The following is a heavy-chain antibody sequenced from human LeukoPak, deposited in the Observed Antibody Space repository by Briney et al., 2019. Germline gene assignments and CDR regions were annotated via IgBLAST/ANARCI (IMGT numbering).Heavy chain of an antibody. Sequence: GESLKISCKGSGYSFTNYWIAWVRQMPGKGLEWMGIISPGDSDTRYSPSFQGQVTISADKSISTAYLQWSSLKASDTAMYYCARQRVPAAIRFDYWGQGTLVTVSS. J-gene: IGHJ4*02. CDR3: ARQRVPAAIRFDY. D-gene: IGHD2-2*02. V-gene: IGHV5-51*01. CDR1: GYSFTNYW. CDR2: ISPGDSDT.